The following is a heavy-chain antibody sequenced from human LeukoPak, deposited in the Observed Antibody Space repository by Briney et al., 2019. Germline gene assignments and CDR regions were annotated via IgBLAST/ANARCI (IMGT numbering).Heavy chain of an antibody. CDR1: GSSVSSGAYY. CDR3: ARIRGYSYGFEDY. D-gene: IGHD5-18*01. J-gene: IGHJ4*02. V-gene: IGHV4-31*03. CDR2: IYYSGST. Sequence: RASETLSLTCTVSGSSVSSGAYYWSWIRQHPGKGLEWIGYIYYSGSTYYNPSLKSRVTISVDTSKNQFSLKLSSVTAADTAVYYCARIRGYSYGFEDYWGQGTLVTVSS.